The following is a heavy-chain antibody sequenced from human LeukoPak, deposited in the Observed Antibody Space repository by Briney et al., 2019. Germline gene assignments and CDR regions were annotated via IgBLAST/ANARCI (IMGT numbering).Heavy chain of an antibody. D-gene: IGHD1-20*01. Sequence: ASVKVSCKASGYTLTGYYMHWVRQAPGQGLEWMGWINPNSGGTNYAQKFQGRVTMTRDTSISTAYMELSRLRSDDTAAYYCARDEDYNWPHFDYWGQGTLVTVSS. CDR3: ARDEDYNWPHFDY. CDR2: INPNSGGT. J-gene: IGHJ4*02. V-gene: IGHV1-2*02. CDR1: GYTLTGYY.